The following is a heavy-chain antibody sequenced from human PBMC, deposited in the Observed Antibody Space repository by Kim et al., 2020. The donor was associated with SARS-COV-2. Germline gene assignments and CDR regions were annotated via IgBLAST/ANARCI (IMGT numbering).Heavy chain of an antibody. J-gene: IGHJ4*02. D-gene: IGHD4-17*01. CDR3: AKDGLYGDYDYFDY. Sequence: YADSVKGRFTISRDNSKNTLYLQMNSLRAEDTAVYYCAKDGLYGDYDYFDYWGQGTLVTVSS. V-gene: IGHV3-23*01.